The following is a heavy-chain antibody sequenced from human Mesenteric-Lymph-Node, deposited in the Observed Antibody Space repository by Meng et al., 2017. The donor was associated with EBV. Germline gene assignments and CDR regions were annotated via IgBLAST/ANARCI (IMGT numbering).Heavy chain of an antibody. CDR2: IYWDDDK. J-gene: IGHJ5*02. CDR3: AHRTSNCFDP. V-gene: IGHV2-5*02. Sequence: QITLKAPGPQLVKPTQTLTLTCTFSGFSLSTSGVGVGWIRQPPGKALEWLALIYWDDDKRYSPSLKTRLTITKDTSENQVVLTMTNMDPVDAATYYCAHRTSNCFDPWGQGTLVTVSS. CDR1: GFSLSTSGVG.